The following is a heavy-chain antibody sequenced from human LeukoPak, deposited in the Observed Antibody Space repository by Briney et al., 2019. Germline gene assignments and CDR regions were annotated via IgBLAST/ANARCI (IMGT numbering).Heavy chain of an antibody. Sequence: GGSLRLSCAASGFTFRNYWMSWVRQAPGKGLEWVANIKEDESEKYYVGSVKGRFTISRDNAKNSVYLQMNSLRAEDTAVYYCARGVRRLWFGEPTGAFDIWGQGTMVTVSS. CDR1: GFTFRNYW. V-gene: IGHV3-7*01. CDR2: IKEDESEK. CDR3: ARGVRRLWFGEPTGAFDI. J-gene: IGHJ3*02. D-gene: IGHD3-10*01.